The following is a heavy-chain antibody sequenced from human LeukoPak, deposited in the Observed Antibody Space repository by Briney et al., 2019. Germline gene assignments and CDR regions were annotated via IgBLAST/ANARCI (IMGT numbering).Heavy chain of an antibody. Sequence: PSETLSLTCAVYGGSLSGYYWSWIRQPPGKGLEWIGEINHSGSTNYNPSLKSRVTISVDTSKNQFSLKLSSVTAADTAVYYCARGLVNIVVVPAARAYYHYYYMDVWGKGATVTVSS. CDR2: INHSGST. D-gene: IGHD2-2*01. CDR3: ARGLVNIVVVPAARAYYHYYYMDV. CDR1: GGSLSGYY. J-gene: IGHJ6*03. V-gene: IGHV4-34*01.